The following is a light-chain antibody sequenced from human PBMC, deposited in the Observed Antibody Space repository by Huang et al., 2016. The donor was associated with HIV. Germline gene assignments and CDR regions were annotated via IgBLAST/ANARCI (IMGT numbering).Light chain of an antibody. J-gene: IGKJ2*01. V-gene: IGKV3-15*01. CDR1: QGISSN. CDR3: LQYINWPRT. Sequence: EMVMTQSPDTLSVSPGESVTLSGRASQGISSNLAWYQQKPGQAPRLLIHGASTRAAGIPARFSGSGSEIAFSLTINSRQSEDSAVYYCLQYINWPRTFGQGTKLEIK. CDR2: GAS.